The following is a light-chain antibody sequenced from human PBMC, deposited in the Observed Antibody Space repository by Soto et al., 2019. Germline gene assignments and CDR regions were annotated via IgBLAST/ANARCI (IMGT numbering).Light chain of an antibody. V-gene: IGLV2-14*01. Sequence: QAVLTQPASVSGSPGQSTTISCTGTSSDVGGYNYVSWYQQHPGKAPKLMIYDVSNRPSGVSNRFSGSKSGNTASLTISGLPAEDAADYYCSSYTSSSAVVFGGGTKLTVL. CDR2: DVS. CDR1: SSDVGGYNY. J-gene: IGLJ2*01. CDR3: SSYTSSSAVV.